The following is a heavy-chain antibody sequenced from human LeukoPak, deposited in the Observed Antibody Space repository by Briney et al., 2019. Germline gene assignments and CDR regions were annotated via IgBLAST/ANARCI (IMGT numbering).Heavy chain of an antibody. V-gene: IGHV3-23*01. J-gene: IGHJ4*02. CDR1: GFTFCSYA. Sequence: GASLRLSCAASGFTFCSYAMSWVRQAPGKGVEWVSAISGSGGSTYYADSVKGLLTISRDNSKNTLYLQMNSLRAEDTAVHYCAKDPRSGYYYDSSGYYYFENWGQGTLVTVSS. CDR2: ISGSGGST. D-gene: IGHD3-22*01. CDR3: AKDPRSGYYYDSSGYYYFEN.